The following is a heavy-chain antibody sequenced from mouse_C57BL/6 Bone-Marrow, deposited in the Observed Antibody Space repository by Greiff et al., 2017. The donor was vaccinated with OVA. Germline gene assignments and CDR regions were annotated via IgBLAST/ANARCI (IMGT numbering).Heavy chain of an antibody. Sequence: QVQLQQPGAELVLPGASVKLSCTASGYTFTSYWMHWVKQRPGQGLEWIGEIDPSDSYTNYNQKFKGKSTLTVDKSSSTAYMQLSSLTSEDSAVYYGAVTTVVKSWYFDVWGTGTTVTVSS. D-gene: IGHD1-1*01. V-gene: IGHV1-69*01. CDR1: GYTFTSYW. CDR2: IDPSDSYT. CDR3: AVTTVVKSWYFDV. J-gene: IGHJ1*03.